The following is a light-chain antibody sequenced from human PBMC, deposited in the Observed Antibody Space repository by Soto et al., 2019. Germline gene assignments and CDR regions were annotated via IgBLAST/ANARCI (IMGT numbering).Light chain of an antibody. J-gene: IGKJ4*01. V-gene: IGKV3-11*01. CDR1: QSVSSY. CDR3: QQRGNWPPLI. CDR2: EAS. Sequence: EIVLTQSPATLSLSPGERATLSCRASQSVSSYLAWYQQKPGQAPRLLIYEASDRATGIPARFSGNGSGTDFTLTISSLEPEDFAVYYCQQRGNWPPLIFGGGTKVEIK.